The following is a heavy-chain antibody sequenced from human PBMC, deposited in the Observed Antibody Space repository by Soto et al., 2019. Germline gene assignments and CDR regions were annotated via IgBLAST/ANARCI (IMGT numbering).Heavy chain of an antibody. CDR3: ARDQKPLIQRKAYSSGWPFDY. J-gene: IGHJ4*02. Sequence: GGSLRLSCAASGFTFSSYGMHWVRQAPGKGLEWVAVIWYDGSNKYYADSVKGRFTISRDNSKNTLYLQMNSLRAEDTAVYYCARDQKPLIQRKAYSSGWPFDYWGQGTLVTVSS. CDR1: GFTFSSYG. D-gene: IGHD6-19*01. V-gene: IGHV3-33*01. CDR2: IWYDGSNK.